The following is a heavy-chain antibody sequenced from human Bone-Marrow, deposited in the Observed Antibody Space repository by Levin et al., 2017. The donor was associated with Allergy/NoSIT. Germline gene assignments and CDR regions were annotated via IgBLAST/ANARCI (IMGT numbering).Heavy chain of an antibody. CDR3: ARSSTVVTRHLGFDS. CDR2: IAIFFTGRT. CDR1: GGSVTSDTFH. V-gene: IGHV4-61*01. Sequence: KPSETLSLTCSLSGGSVTSDTFHWSWIRQPPGKGLEWIGYIAIFFTGRTNYNPSLKSRVTISADTSKNQFSLKVTSVTAADTAVYYCARSSTVVTRHLGFDSWGRGTLVTVSS. D-gene: IGHD4-23*01. J-gene: IGHJ4*02.